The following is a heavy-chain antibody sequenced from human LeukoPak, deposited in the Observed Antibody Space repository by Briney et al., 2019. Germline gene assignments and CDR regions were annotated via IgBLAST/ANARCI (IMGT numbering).Heavy chain of an antibody. D-gene: IGHD3-3*01. CDR1: GFTFSSYS. CDR3: AGDSGVVIESSGFDP. CDR2: ISSSSSYI. V-gene: IGHV3-21*01. Sequence: PGGSLRLSCAASGFTFSSYSMNWVRQAPGKGLEWVSSISSSSSYIYYADSVKGRFTISRDNAKNSLYLQMNSLRAEDTAVYYCAGDSGVVIESSGFDPWGQGTLVTVSS. J-gene: IGHJ5*02.